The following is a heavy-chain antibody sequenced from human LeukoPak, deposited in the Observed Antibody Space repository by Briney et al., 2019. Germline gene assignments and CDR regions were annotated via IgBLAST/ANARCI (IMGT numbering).Heavy chain of an antibody. CDR1: GFTFSSYA. Sequence: PGGSLRLSCVAPGFTFSSYAMSWVRQAPGKGLEWVSGISGSGGSTYYTDSVKGRFTISRDNSKNTLYLQMNSLRAEDTAVYYCAKEMLRNNAFDIWGQGTMVTVSS. D-gene: IGHD2-15*01. CDR3: AKEMLRNNAFDI. CDR2: ISGSGGST. V-gene: IGHV3-23*01. J-gene: IGHJ3*02.